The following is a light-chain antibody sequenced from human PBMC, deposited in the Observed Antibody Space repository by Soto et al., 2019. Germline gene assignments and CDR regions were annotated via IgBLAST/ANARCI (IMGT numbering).Light chain of an antibody. CDR2: SAS. Sequence: EVVLTQSPGTLSLSPGERATLSCRASQSINNNLAWYQHKSGQAPRLLIYSASTRAAGVPDRFSGSGSRTDFTLTVSRLEPEDVAVYYCQQYGTARVTFGPGTTVDIK. J-gene: IGKJ3*01. CDR3: QQYGTARVT. CDR1: QSINNN. V-gene: IGKV3-20*01.